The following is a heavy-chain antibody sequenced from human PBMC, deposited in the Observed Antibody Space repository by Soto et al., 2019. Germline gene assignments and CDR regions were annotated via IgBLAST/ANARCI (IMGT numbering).Heavy chain of an antibody. J-gene: IGHJ3*02. CDR3: AKDRGHIAVAAITGGGDFHI. Sequence: QLVESGGGVVQPGTSLRLSCVASGFTLSSYGMHWVRQAPVKGLEWVAAISYDGDDQYYGDSVRGRFTISRDNSESTVYLQMTSLRADDTGGYYCAKDRGHIAVAAITGGGDFHIWGRGTMVAVSS. V-gene: IGHV3-30*18. D-gene: IGHD6-19*01. CDR2: ISYDGDDQ. CDR1: GFTLSSYG.